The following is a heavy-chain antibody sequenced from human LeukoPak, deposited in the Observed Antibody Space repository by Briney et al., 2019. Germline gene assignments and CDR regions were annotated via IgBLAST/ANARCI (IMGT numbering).Heavy chain of an antibody. J-gene: IGHJ4*02. CDR2: IYSGGST. CDR3: ARKSGYSGYGSDY. CDR1: GFTVSSNY. D-gene: IGHD5-12*01. Sequence: PGGSLRLSCAASGFTVSSNYMSWVRQAPGKGLEWVSVIYSGGSTYYADSVKGRFTISRDNSKNTLYLQMNSLGAEDTAVYYCARKSGYSGYGSDYWGQGTLVTVSS. V-gene: IGHV3-66*01.